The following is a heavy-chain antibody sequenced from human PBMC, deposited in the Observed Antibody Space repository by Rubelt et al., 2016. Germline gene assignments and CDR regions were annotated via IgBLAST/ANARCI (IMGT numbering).Heavy chain of an antibody. CDR2: ISYDGSNK. V-gene: IGHV3-30*04. D-gene: IGHD2-15*01. J-gene: IGHJ6*02. CDR1: GFTFSSYA. Sequence: VQLVESGGGVVQPGRSLRLSCAASGFTFSSYAMHWVRQAPGKGLEWVAVISYDGSNKYYADSVKGRFTISRDNSKNTLYLQMNSLRAEDTAVYYCAREFAANGMDVWGQGTTVTVSS. CDR3: AREFAANGMDV.